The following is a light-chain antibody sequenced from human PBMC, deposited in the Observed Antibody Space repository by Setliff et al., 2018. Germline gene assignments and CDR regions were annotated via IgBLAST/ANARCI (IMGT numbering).Light chain of an antibody. CDR1: SSDVGSYDL. CDR2: DVN. V-gene: IGLV2-14*01. CDR3: CAYTGSSTYV. Sequence: QSALTQPASVSGSPGQSITISCSGTSSDVGSYDLVSWYQQHPGTAPKLIISDVNNWPSGVSNRFSGSKSGNTASLTISGLQAEDEAAYYCCAYTGSSTYVFGTGTQLTVL. J-gene: IGLJ1*01.